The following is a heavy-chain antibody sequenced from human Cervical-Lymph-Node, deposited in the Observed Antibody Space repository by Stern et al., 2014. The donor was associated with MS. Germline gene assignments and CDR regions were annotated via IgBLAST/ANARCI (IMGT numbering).Heavy chain of an antibody. D-gene: IGHD1-1*01. CDR1: GFTVSRDY. Sequence: VQLGQSGGGVIQPGGSLGLSCTASGFTVSRDYMTWVRQAPGTGLEWVSLITNVGSTFYTDSVKGRFTISRDDSKNTVYLHMTSLRAEDTAMYYCARDTSSPERSDWWGQGTLVTVSS. V-gene: IGHV3-53*01. J-gene: IGHJ4*02. CDR3: ARDTSSPERSDW. CDR2: ITNVGST.